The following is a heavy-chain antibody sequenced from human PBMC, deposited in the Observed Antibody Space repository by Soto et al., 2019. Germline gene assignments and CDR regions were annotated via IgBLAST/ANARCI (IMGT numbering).Heavy chain of an antibody. CDR1: GYSFTSYW. J-gene: IGHJ6*02. V-gene: IGHV5-51*01. CDR3: ARGTIAARPYYYYYGMDV. Sequence: GESLKISCKGSGYSFTSYWIGWVRQMPGKGLEWMGIIYPGDSDTRYSPSFQGHVTISADKSISTAYLQWSSLKASDTAMYYCARGTIAARPYYYYYGMDVWGQGTTVTVSS. CDR2: IYPGDSDT. D-gene: IGHD6-6*01.